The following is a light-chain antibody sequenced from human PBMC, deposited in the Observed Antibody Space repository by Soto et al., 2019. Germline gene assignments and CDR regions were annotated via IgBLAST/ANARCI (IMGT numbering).Light chain of an antibody. CDR3: GTWDDSLNGPL. CDR1: SYNIGSNT. V-gene: IGLV1-44*01. J-gene: IGLJ2*01. CDR2: RND. Sequence: QAVLTQPPSASGTPGQTVTISCSGSSYNIGSNTVTWYQHLPGTAPKLLIYRNDQRPSGVPDRFSGSKSGTSASLAISGLQSEDEADYYCGTWDDSLNGPLFGGGNKVTVL.